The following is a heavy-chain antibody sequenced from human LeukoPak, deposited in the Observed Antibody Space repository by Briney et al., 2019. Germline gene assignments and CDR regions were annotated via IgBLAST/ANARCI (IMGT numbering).Heavy chain of an antibody. CDR2: ISAYNGNT. V-gene: IGHV1-18*01. J-gene: IGHJ3*02. D-gene: IGHD2-15*01. CDR1: GYTFTSYG. CDR3: ARAAVVVVAFDI. Sequence: ASVKVSCKASGYTFTSYGISWVRQATGQGLEWMGWISAYNGNTNYAQKLQGRVTMTTDTSTSTAYMELRSLRSDDTAVYYCARAAVVVVAFDIWGQGTMVTVSS.